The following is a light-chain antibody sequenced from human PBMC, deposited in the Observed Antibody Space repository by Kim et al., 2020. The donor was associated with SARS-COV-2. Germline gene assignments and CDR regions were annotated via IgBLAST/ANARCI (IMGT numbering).Light chain of an antibody. CDR1: QNICIY. V-gene: IGKV3-11*01. CDR2: DIS. Sequence: SSPGYRGTISCRASQNICIYLAWYQQNPGQAPRLLLYDISNRATGIPTRFSGSGSGTYFTLTISSLAPEDFAVYYCQHRSNWPTTFGGGTKVDIK. J-gene: IGKJ4*01. CDR3: QHRSNWPTT.